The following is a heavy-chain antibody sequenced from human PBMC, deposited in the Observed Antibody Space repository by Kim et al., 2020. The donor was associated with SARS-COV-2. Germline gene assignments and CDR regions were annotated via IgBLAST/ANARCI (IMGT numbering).Heavy chain of an antibody. CDR3: AALYSSSSSGAFDI. D-gene: IGHD6-6*01. Sequence: AQKFQERVTITRDMSTSTAYMELSSLRSEDTAVYYCAALYSSSSSGAFDIWGQGTMVTVSS. J-gene: IGHJ3*02. V-gene: IGHV1-58*01.